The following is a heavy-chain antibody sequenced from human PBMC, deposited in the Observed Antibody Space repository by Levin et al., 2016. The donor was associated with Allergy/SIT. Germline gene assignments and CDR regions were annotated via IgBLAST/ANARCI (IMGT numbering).Heavy chain of an antibody. D-gene: IGHD2-8*01. Sequence: GESLKISCAASGFTFSRYDMNWVRQAPGKGLEWVSSIDGSSSYIYYAVSVRGRFTISRDNAKNSLFLQMNSLRAEDTAVYYCAKLKDKLMVTSAFDIWGQGTMVTVSS. CDR3: AKLKDKLMVTSAFDI. V-gene: IGHV3-21*01. J-gene: IGHJ3*02. CDR1: GFTFSRYD. CDR2: IDGSSSYI.